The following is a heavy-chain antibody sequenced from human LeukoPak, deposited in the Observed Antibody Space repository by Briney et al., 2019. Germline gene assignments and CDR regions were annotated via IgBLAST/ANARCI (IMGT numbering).Heavy chain of an antibody. CDR1: GFTFSSYS. CDR3: ARDEVAAISDY. V-gene: IGHV3-21*01. Sequence: GGSLRLSCAASGFTFSSYSMNWVRQAPGKGLEWVSSIGSSSSYIYYADSVKGRFTISRDNAKNSLYLQMNSLRAEDTAVYYCARDEVAAISDYWGQGTLVTVSS. J-gene: IGHJ4*02. D-gene: IGHD6-19*01. CDR2: IGSSSSYI.